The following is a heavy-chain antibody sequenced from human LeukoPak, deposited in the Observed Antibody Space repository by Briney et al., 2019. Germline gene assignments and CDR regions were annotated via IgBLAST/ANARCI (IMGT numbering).Heavy chain of an antibody. D-gene: IGHD3-22*01. J-gene: IGHJ5*02. Sequence: SQTLSLTCTVSGGSISSGDYYWSWIRQPPGKGLEWIGYIYYSGSTYYNPSLKSRVTISVDTSKNQFSLKPSSVTAADTAVYYCAKGERNYYDSSNSFDPWGQGTLVTVSS. CDR3: AKGERNYYDSSNSFDP. V-gene: IGHV4-30-4*01. CDR1: GGSISSGDYY. CDR2: IYYSGST.